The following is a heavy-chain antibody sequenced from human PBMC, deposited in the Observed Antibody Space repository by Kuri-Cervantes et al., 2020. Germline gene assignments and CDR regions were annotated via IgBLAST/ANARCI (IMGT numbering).Heavy chain of an antibody. D-gene: IGHD3-22*01. CDR3: ARDGAAYFDASGSFVTFSDY. J-gene: IGHJ4*02. CDR2: ISSKSTYI. CDR1: GFTFSSYG. V-gene: IGHV3-21*01. Sequence: GGSLRLSCAASGFTFSSYGMHWVRQSPGKGLEWVSSISSKSTYIYYADSVRGRFTISRDNAKNSLYLQMSSPRAEDTAVYYCARDGAAYFDASGSFVTFSDYWGQGALVTVSS.